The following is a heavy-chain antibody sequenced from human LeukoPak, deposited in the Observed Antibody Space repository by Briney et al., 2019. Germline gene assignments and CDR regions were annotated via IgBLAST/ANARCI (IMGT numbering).Heavy chain of an antibody. D-gene: IGHD2-2*01. V-gene: IGHV3-15*01. CDR3: TTGANCSSTSCSLDY. Sequence: GRSLRLSCAAYGFTFSNAWMSWVRQPPGKGLEWVGRIKSKTDGGTTDYAAPVKGRFTISRDDSKNTLYLQMNSLKTEDTAVYYCTTGANCSSTSCSLDYWGQGTLVTVSS. CDR1: GFTFSNAW. CDR2: IKSKTDGGTT. J-gene: IGHJ4*02.